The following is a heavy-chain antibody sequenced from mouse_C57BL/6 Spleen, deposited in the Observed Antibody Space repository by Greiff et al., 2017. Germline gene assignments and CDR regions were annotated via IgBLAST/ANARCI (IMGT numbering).Heavy chain of an antibody. CDR1: GFNIKDYY. D-gene: IGHD1-1*01. CDR2: IDPEDGDT. J-gene: IGHJ1*03. Sequence: VQLQQSGAELVRPGASVKLSCTASGFNIKDYYMHWVKQRPEQGLEWIGRIDPEDGDTEYAPKFQGKATMTADTSSNTAYLQLSSLTSEDTAVYYCTLYYYGSSYGWYFDVWGTGTTVTVSS. CDR3: TLYYYGSSYGWYFDV. V-gene: IGHV14-1*01.